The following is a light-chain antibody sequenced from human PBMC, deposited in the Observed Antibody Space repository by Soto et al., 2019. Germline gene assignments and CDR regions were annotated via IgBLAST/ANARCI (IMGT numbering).Light chain of an antibody. CDR3: QQHYNWST. Sequence: EVMMTQSPATLSVSPGERATLSCRASQSVSSSLAWYQQKPGQAPRLHIDGASARATGIPARFSGSGSGTEFTLTSSSLEVEDTSVYHCQQHYNWSTFGQGTRLEI. V-gene: IGKV3-15*01. CDR2: GAS. J-gene: IGKJ5*01. CDR1: QSVSSS.